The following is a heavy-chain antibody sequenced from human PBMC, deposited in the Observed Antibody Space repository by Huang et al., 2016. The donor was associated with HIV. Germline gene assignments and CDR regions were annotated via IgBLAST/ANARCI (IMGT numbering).Heavy chain of an antibody. CDR1: GGSFSGYD. CDR2: INHSEST. V-gene: IGHV4-34*01. J-gene: IGHJ6*03. CDR3: ARGQGGYYYYYMDV. Sequence: QVQLQQWGAGLLRPSETLSLTCAVCGGSFSGYDGTWIRQPPGKGLEWIGEINHSESTNYNPSLKSRVTISVDTSRNQFSLTLTSVTAADTAVYYCARGQGGYYYYYMDVWGKGTTVTVSS.